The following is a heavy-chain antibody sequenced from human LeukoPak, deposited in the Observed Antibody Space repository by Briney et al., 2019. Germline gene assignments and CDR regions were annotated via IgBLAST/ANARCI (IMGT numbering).Heavy chain of an antibody. D-gene: IGHD6-19*01. V-gene: IGHV4-61*02. J-gene: IGHJ3*02. CDR3: ARADSSGWAVWAADAFDI. CDR2: IYTSGST. CDR1: GSSISSGSYY. Sequence: SETLSLTCTVSGSSISSGSYYWSWIRQPAGKGLEWIGRIYTSGSTNYNPSLKSRVTISVDTSKNQFSLKLSSVTAADTAVYYCARADSSGWAVWAADAFDIWGQGTMVTVSS.